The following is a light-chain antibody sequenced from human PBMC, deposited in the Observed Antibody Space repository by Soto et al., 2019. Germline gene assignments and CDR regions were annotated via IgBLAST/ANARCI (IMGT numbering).Light chain of an antibody. J-gene: IGKJ1*01. CDR3: QQYDNYRA. Sequence: DIQMTQSPSTLSASVVERVTITCRASQIISRWLAWYQQKPGKAPKLLIYDASTLESGVPSRFSGSGSGTEFTLAISSLQPDDFATYYCQQYDNYRAFGQGTKVDI. CDR2: DAS. V-gene: IGKV1-5*01. CDR1: QIISRW.